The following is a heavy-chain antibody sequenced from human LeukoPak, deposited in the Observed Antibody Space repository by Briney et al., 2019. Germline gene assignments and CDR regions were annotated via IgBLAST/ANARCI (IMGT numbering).Heavy chain of an antibody. J-gene: IGHJ4*02. Sequence: GGSLRLSCAASGFTFSLYGIHWVRQVPGKGLEWVAVISHAGPDTYYADSVKGRFTISRDNSDNSRNTIYLHMKNVRDEDTAVYYCAKDQIGWAPGYTSGHLDYWGQGTLVTVSS. CDR1: GFTFSLYG. CDR3: AKDQIGWAPGYTSGHLDY. V-gene: IGHV3-30*18. D-gene: IGHD5-18*01. CDR2: ISHAGPDT.